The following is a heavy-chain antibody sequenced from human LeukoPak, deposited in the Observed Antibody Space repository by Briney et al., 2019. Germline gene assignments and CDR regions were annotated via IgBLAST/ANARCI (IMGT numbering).Heavy chain of an antibody. V-gene: IGHV1-2*06. CDR2: INPNSGGT. CDR1: GYTFTAYF. J-gene: IGHJ3*02. Sequence: ASVKVSCKASGYTFTAYFIHWVRQAPGQGLEWMGRINPNSGGTKYAQKLQGRVTMTRDTSISTAYMELTSLRSDDTAVYYCARGIYYDSSAYYALDIWGQGSMVTVSS. CDR3: ARGIYYDSSAYYALDI. D-gene: IGHD3-22*01.